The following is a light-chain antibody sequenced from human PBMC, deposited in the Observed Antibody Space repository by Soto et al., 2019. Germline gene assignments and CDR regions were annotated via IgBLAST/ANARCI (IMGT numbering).Light chain of an antibody. CDR3: DSWDNSLSVVL. Sequence: QSVLTQPPSVSAAPGQRVTISCSGSSSNIGSNYVSWYQQLPGTAPKLFIYDNYKRPSGIPDRFSGSTSGTSATLAIAGLQTGDEADYYCDSWDNSLSVVLFGGGTKVTVL. V-gene: IGLV1-51*01. CDR2: DNY. J-gene: IGLJ2*01. CDR1: SSNIGSNY.